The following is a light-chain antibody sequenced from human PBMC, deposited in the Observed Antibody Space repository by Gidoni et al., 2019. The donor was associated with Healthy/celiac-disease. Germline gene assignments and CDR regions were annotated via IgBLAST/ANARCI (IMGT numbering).Light chain of an antibody. CDR1: QSISSY. CDR2: AAS. J-gene: IGKJ4*01. Sequence: DIQMTQSPSSLSASVGDRVTITCRASQSISSYLNWYQQKPGKAPKLLIYAASSLQSGVPSRFSGSGSGTDFTLTISSRQPEDFATYYCQQSYSTPPGTFGGGTKVEIK. CDR3: QQSYSTPPGT. V-gene: IGKV1-39*01.